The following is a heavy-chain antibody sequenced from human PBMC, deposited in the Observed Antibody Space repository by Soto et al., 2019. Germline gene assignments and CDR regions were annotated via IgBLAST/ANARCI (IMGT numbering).Heavy chain of an antibody. CDR1: GYTFTGYY. D-gene: IGHD2-2*02. CDR2: INPNSGGT. V-gene: IGHV1-2*02. Sequence: GASVKVSCKASGYTFTGYYMHWVRQAPGQGLEWMGWINPNSGGTNYAQKFQGRVTMTRDTSISTAYMELSRLRSDDTAAYYCARESGSGYCSSTSCYTNFYYYYGMDVWGQGTTVTVSS. J-gene: IGHJ6*02. CDR3: ARESGSGYCSSTSCYTNFYYYYGMDV.